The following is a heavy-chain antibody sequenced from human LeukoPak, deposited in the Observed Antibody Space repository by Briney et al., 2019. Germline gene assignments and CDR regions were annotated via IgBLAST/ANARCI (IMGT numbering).Heavy chain of an antibody. V-gene: IGHV1-2*02. D-gene: IGHD3-16*01. Sequence: GASVKVSCKASGYTFTGYYMHWVRQAPGQGLEWMGWINPNSGGTNYAQKFQGRVTMTRDTSISTAYMELSRLRSEDTAVYYCATVLGDYQGVFDYWGQGTLVTVSS. J-gene: IGHJ4*02. CDR1: GYTFTGYY. CDR3: ATVLGDYQGVFDY. CDR2: INPNSGGT.